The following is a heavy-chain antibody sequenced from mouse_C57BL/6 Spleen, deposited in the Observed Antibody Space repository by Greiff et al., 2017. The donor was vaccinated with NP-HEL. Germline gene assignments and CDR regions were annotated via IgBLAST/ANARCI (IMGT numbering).Heavy chain of an antibody. CDR1: GYTFTSYW. CDR2: IDPNSGGT. CDR3: AREPIYYGNYVPFDY. Sequence: VKQSCKASGYTFTSYWMHWVKQRPGRGLEWIGRIDPNSGGTKYNEKFKSKATLTVDKPSSTAYMQLSSLTSEDSAVYYCAREPIYYGNYVPFDYWGQGTTLTVSS. V-gene: IGHV1-72*01. D-gene: IGHD2-1*01. J-gene: IGHJ2*01.